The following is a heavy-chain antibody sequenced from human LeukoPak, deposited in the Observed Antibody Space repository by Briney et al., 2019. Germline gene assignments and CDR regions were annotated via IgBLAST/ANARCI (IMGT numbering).Heavy chain of an antibody. D-gene: IGHD6-19*01. V-gene: IGHV3-7*03. Sequence: QSGGSLRLSCAASGFTFSSYWMSWVRQAPGKGLEWVANIKEDGSEKYYVDSVKGRFTISRDSAKNSLYLQMNSLRAEDTAVYYCARDSVSSGWSSDTYYFDYWGQGTLVTVSS. CDR2: IKEDGSEK. CDR3: ARDSVSSGWSSDTYYFDY. J-gene: IGHJ4*02. CDR1: GFTFSSYW.